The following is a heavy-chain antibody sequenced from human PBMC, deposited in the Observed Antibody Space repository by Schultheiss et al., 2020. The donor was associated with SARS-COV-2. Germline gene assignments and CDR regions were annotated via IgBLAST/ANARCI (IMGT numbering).Heavy chain of an antibody. CDR3: ARSCSSGCLDY. Sequence: GESLKISCAASGFTFSSYAMSWVRQAPGKGLEWVSAFSGSGGSTYYAGSVKGRFTISRDNAKNSLYLQMNSLRAEDTAVYYCARSCSSGCLDYWGQGTLVTVSS. V-gene: IGHV3-23*01. CDR1: GFTFSSYA. D-gene: IGHD6-19*01. J-gene: IGHJ4*02. CDR2: FSGSGGST.